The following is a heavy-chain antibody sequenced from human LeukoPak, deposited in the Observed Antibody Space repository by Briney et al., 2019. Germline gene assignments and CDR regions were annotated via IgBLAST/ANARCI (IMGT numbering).Heavy chain of an antibody. D-gene: IGHD3-10*01. V-gene: IGHV4-39*07. Sequence: SETLSLTCTVSGDSMSTYYWGWIRQPPGKGLEWIGSIYYSGSTYYNPSLKSRVTISVDTSKNQFSLKLSSVTAADTAVYYCAREALLWFGESVYYFDYWGQGTLVAVSS. CDR1: GDSMSTYY. J-gene: IGHJ4*02. CDR2: IYYSGST. CDR3: AREALLWFGESVYYFDY.